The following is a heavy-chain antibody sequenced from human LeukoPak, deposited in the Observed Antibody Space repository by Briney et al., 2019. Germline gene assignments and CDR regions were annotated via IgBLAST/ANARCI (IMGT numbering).Heavy chain of an antibody. Sequence: GGSLSLSCAAWGLTFSSYWMHWVRHSPGKGRVGVSRINSDGSSTSYADSVKGRFTISRDNAKNTLYLQMNSLRVEDTAVYYCARGNSHAFDIWGQGTMVTVSS. CDR3: ARGNSHAFDI. CDR1: GLTFSSYW. J-gene: IGHJ3*02. CDR2: INSDGSST. D-gene: IGHD3-10*01. V-gene: IGHV3-74*01.